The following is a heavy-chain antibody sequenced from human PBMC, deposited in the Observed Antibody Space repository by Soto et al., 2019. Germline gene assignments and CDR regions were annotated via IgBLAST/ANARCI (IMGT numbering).Heavy chain of an antibody. V-gene: IGHV1-46*01. CDR2: INPSGGST. CDR1: GYTFTSYY. CDR3: GRCRTDSYAMDV. Sequence: SVKVSCKASGYTFTSYYMHWVRQAPGQGLEWTGIINPSGGSTSYAQNVQGRVVMTTDISTNIVYLELRSLRSDDTAMYYCGRCRTDSYAMDVWGQGTTVTVSS. D-gene: IGHD1-1*01. J-gene: IGHJ6*02.